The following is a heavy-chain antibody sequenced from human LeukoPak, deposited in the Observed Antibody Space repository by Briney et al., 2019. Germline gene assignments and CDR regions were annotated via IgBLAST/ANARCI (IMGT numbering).Heavy chain of an antibody. CDR1: GGSFSGYY. D-gene: IGHD3-3*01. CDR2: INHSGST. V-gene: IGHV4-34*01. J-gene: IGHJ4*02. CDR3: ARARYDFWSGYLITFDY. Sequence: SETLSLTCAVYGGSFSGYYWSWIRKPPGRGLEWIGEINHSGSTNYNPSLKSRVTISVDTSKNQFSLKLSSVTAADTAVYYCARARYDFWSGYLITFDYWGQGTLVTVSS.